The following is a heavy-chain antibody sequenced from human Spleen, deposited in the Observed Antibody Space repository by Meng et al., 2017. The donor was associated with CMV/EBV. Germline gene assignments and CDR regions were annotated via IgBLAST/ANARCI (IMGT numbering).Heavy chain of an antibody. D-gene: IGHD2-2*01. J-gene: IGHJ5*02. CDR3: ARGGYQQLSRRWWFDP. Sequence: GYSFTNDGITWVRQAPGQGLEWMGWISTYNDNTNYAQKSQGRVTMTTDTSSNTAYMELKRLRSDDTAVYYCARGGYQQLSRRWWFDPWGQGTLVTVSS. CDR1: GYSFTNDG. V-gene: IGHV1-18*01. CDR2: ISTYNDNT.